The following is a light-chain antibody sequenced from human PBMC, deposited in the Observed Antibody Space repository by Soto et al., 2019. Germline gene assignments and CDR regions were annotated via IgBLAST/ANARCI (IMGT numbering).Light chain of an antibody. V-gene: IGKV3-11*01. CDR1: QSVSSY. Sequence: EIMLTQSPATLSLSPGERATLSCRASQSVSSYLAWYQQKPGQAPRLLIYDASNRATGIPARFSGSGSGTDFTLTISSLEPEDFAVYYCQQRSHWPPAFGQGTKVEIK. J-gene: IGKJ2*01. CDR3: QQRSHWPPA. CDR2: DAS.